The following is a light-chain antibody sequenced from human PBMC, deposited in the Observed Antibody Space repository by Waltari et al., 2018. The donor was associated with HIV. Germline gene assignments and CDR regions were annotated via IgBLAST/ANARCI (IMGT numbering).Light chain of an antibody. CDR2: GAS. CDR1: QNVSSSY. CDR3: QQYGSSPLT. Sequence: EIVLTQSPGTLSLSPGGRATLSCRASQNVSSSYLAWYQQKPGLAPRLLIYGASSRATGIPDRFSGSGSGTDFTLTISTLEPEDFAVYFCQQYGSSPLTFGGGTKVEIK. J-gene: IGKJ4*01. V-gene: IGKV3-20*01.